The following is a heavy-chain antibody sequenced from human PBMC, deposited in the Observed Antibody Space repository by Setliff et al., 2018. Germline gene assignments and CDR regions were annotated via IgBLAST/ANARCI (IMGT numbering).Heavy chain of an antibody. D-gene: IGHD3-10*01. CDR2: IYHSGST. V-gene: IGHV4-38-2*01. Sequence: SETLSLTCAVSGYSISSAYYWGWIRQPPGKGLEWIGSIYHSGSTYYNPSLKSRLTISVDTSKNQFSLKLSSVTAADTAVYYCARTSGSGSSLLPNFSDPWGQGTLVTVSS. CDR3: ARTSGSGSSLLPNFSDP. J-gene: IGHJ5*02. CDR1: GYSISSAYY.